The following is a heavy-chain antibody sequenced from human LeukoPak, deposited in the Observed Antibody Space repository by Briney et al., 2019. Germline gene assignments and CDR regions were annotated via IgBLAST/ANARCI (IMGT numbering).Heavy chain of an antibody. D-gene: IGHD3-3*01. Sequence: ASVKVSCKVSGYTLTELSMHWVRQAPGKGLEWMGGFDPEDGETIYAQKFQGRVTMTEDTSTDTAYMELSSLRSEDTAVYYCATARGDFWSGYYPSTNYYYMDVWGKGTTVTVSS. CDR1: GYTLTELS. CDR3: ATARGDFWSGYYPSTNYYYMDV. CDR2: FDPEDGET. J-gene: IGHJ6*03. V-gene: IGHV1-24*01.